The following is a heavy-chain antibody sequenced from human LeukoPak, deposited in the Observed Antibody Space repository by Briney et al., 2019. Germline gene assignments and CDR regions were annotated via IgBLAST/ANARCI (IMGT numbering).Heavy chain of an antibody. J-gene: IGHJ5*02. CDR1: GGSISSSSYY. D-gene: IGHD3-9*01. CDR3: ARVSAPVGRYFDWLFDP. V-gene: IGHV4-39*01. Sequence: SETLSLTCTVSGGSISSSSYYWGWIRQPPGTGLEWIGSIYYSGSTYYNPSLKSRVTISVDTSKNQFSLKLSSVTAADTAVYYCARVSAPVGRYFDWLFDPWGQGTLVTVSS. CDR2: IYYSGST.